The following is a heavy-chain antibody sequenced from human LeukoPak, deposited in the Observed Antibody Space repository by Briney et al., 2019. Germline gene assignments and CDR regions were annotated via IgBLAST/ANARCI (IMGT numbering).Heavy chain of an antibody. CDR2: ISSSSRYI. D-gene: IGHD6-13*01. J-gene: IGHJ4*02. V-gene: IGHV3-21*06. CDR3: ARVAEAAAFDS. Sequence: GGSLRLSCAASGFTFRSYSMNWVRQAPGKGLEWVSSISSSSRYIYYADSMKGRFTISRDNSKNSLYLQMKRLRAEDTAVYYCARVAEAAAFDSWGQGTLVTVSS. CDR1: GFTFRSYS.